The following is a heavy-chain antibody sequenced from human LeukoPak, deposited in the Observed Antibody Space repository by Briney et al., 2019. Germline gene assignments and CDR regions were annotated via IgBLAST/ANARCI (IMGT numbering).Heavy chain of an antibody. J-gene: IGHJ5*02. CDR3: ARDKVTGKDWFDP. Sequence: GSSVKVSCKASGGSFSSNIIGWVRQAPGQGLEWMGWISAYNGNTNYAQKLQGRVTMTTDTSTSTAYMELRSLRSDDTAVYYCARDKVTGKDWFDPWGRGTLVTVSS. CDR2: ISAYNGNT. V-gene: IGHV1-18*01. D-gene: IGHD1-14*01. CDR1: GGSFSSNI.